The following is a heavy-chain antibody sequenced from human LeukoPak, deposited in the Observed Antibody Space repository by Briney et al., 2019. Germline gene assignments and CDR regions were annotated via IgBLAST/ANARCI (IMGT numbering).Heavy chain of an antibody. J-gene: IGHJ2*01. CDR1: PYTFTGYY. V-gene: IGHV1-2*02. Sequence: ASVKVSYQISPYTFTGYYMHWVRHAPGQGLEWMGWINPNSGGTNYAQKFQGRVTMTRDTSISTAYMELSRLRSDDTAVYYCARDGVGGVYGDYGYFDLWGRGTLVTVSS. CDR2: INPNSGGT. CDR3: ARDGVGGVYGDYGYFDL. D-gene: IGHD4-17*01.